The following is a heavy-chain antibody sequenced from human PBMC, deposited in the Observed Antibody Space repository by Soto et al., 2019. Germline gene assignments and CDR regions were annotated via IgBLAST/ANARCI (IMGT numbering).Heavy chain of an antibody. CDR1: GDTHTIYF. Sequence: QVQLVQSGAEVKQPGASVRVSCKASGDTHTIYFIHWLRQAPGQGLEWMGWINSVSGGANYAPRFRGRGAMTRDRSSASAFMELSRLRSDDTAVYFCARGGSYYAHWGQGTLVTVSS. D-gene: IGHD1-26*01. CDR2: INSVSGGA. J-gene: IGHJ4*02. CDR3: ARGGSYYAH. V-gene: IGHV1-2*02.